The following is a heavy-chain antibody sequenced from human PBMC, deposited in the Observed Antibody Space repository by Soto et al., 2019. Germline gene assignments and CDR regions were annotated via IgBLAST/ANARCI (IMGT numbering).Heavy chain of an antibody. CDR3: ARIRNSNYVHYYFDY. CDR2: IYYSGST. J-gene: IGHJ4*02. V-gene: IGHV4-31*02. CDR1: GGSIISGGYY. Sequence: SETLSLTCTVSGGSIISGGYYWSWIRQHPGKGLEWIGYIYYSGSTYYNPSLKSRVTISVDTSKNQFSLKLSSVTAADTAVYYCARIRNSNYVHYYFDYWGQGTLVTVSS. D-gene: IGHD4-4*01.